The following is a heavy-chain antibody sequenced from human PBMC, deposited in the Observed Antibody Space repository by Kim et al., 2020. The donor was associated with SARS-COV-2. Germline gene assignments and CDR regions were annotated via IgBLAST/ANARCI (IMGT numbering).Heavy chain of an antibody. CDR2: INPSGGST. CDR3: ARALVPAAKVSSDAFDI. V-gene: IGHV1-46*01. Sequence: ASVKVSCKASGYTFTSYYMHWVRQAPGQGLEWMGIINPSGGSTSYAQKFQGRVTMTRDTSTSTVYMELSSLRSEDTAVYYCARALVPAAKVSSDAFDIWGQGTMVTVSS. J-gene: IGHJ3*02. D-gene: IGHD2-2*01. CDR1: GYTFTSYY.